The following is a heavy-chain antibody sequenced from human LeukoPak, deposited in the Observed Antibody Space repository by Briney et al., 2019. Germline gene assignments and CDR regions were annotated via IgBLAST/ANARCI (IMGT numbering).Heavy chain of an antibody. CDR2: ISWNSGNL. V-gene: IGHV3-9*01. CDR3: SRDPDIVVAGVAYAASDT. J-gene: IGHJ3*02. D-gene: IGHD2-21*01. CDR1: GFTFDDYA. Sequence: GRSLRLSCEASGFTFDDYAMYWVRQAPRKGLEWVSGISWNSGNLGYADSVKGRFTISRDNAKNSVFLQMNSLRAEDTAVYYCSRDPDIVVAGVAYAASDTWGQGTLVTVSS.